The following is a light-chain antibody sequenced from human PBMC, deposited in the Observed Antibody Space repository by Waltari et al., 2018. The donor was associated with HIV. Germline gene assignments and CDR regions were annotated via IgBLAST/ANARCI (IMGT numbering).Light chain of an antibody. Sequence: SYDLTQPPSVSVSPGQTARIPCSGNALPKQYAYWYQQKPGQAPVLLIYKDPERPSGIPERFSGSSSGTTVTLTISGVQAEDEADYYCQSADTTGSLYVFGTGTKATV. CDR1: ALPKQY. CDR2: KDP. CDR3: QSADTTGSLYV. J-gene: IGLJ1*01. V-gene: IGLV3-25*03.